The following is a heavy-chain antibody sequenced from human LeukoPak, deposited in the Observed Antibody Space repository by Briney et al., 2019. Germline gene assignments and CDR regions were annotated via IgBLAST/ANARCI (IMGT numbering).Heavy chain of an antibody. D-gene: IGHD2-2*01. Sequence: GGSLRLSCAASGFTFSSYEMNWVRQAPGKGLEWVSSISSSSSYIYYADSVKGRFTISRDNAKNSLYLQMNSVRAEDTAVYYCARSTVPAAIRAPFDYWGQGTLVTVSS. J-gene: IGHJ4*02. V-gene: IGHV3-21*01. CDR2: ISSSSSYI. CDR1: GFTFSSYE. CDR3: ARSTVPAAIRAPFDY.